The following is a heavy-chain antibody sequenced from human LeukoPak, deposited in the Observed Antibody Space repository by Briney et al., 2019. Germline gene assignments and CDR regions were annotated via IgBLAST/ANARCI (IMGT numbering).Heavy chain of an antibody. CDR1: GGSISSSSYY. V-gene: IGHV4-39*07. CDR2: IYYSGST. J-gene: IGHJ4*02. CDR3: ASSFRGQWLVRFDY. D-gene: IGHD6-19*01. Sequence: SETLSLTCTVSGGSISSSSYYWGWIRQPPGKGLEWIGSIYYSGSTYYNPSLKSRVTISVDTSKNQFSLKLSSVTAADTAVYYCASSFRGQWLVRFDYWGQGTLVTVSS.